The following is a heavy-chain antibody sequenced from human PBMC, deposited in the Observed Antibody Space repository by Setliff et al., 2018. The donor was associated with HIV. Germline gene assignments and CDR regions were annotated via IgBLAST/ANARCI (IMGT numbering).Heavy chain of an antibody. CDR3: ARNMYYYDSSGSGGYYFDY. V-gene: IGHV1-18*01. CDR1: GYTFTSYG. CDR2: ISAYNGNT. Sequence: ASVKVSCKASGYTFTSYGISWVRQAPGQGLEWMGWISAYNGNTNYAQKLQGRVTMTTDTSTSTAYMELRSLRSDDTAVHYCARNMYYYDSSGSGGYYFDYWGQGTLVTVSS. D-gene: IGHD3-22*01. J-gene: IGHJ4*02.